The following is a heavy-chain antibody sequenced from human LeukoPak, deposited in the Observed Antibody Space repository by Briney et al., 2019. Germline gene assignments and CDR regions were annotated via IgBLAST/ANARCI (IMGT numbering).Heavy chain of an antibody. J-gene: IGHJ4*02. CDR2: IIPIFGTA. CDR3: AREDVEMATINY. D-gene: IGHD5-24*01. CDR1: GGTFSSYA. V-gene: IGHV1-69*05. Sequence: SVKVSCRASGGTFSSYAISWVRQAPGQGLEWMGGIIPIFGTANYAQKFQGRVTITTDESTSTAYMELSSLRSEDTAVYYCAREDVEMATINYWGQGTLVTVSS.